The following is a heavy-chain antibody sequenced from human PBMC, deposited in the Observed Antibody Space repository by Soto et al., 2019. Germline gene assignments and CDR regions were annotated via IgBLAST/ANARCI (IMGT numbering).Heavy chain of an antibody. CDR2: VNPSTCAA. J-gene: IGHJ3*01. V-gene: IGHV1-2*02. CDR3: ARGGGVGVAGSAAFDL. Sequence: QLHLVQSGAVVKKPGASVTGSCSASGYPVTAYYMHWVRQAPGRGLEWMGGVNPSTCAAKYTQTFQGRVHLTRDTSTRTVFMELSGPTSRDTAVFYCARGGGVGVAGSAAFDLWGQGTVVTVSS. D-gene: IGHD3-3*01. CDR1: GYPVTAYY.